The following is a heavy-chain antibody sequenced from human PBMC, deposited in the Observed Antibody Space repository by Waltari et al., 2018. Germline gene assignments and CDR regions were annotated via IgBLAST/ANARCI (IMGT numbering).Heavy chain of an antibody. Sequence: EVQLVESGGGLIQPGGSLRLSCPASGFTVSSNYMSWVRQAPGKGLEWVSVIYSGGSTYYADSVKGRFTISRDNSKNTLYLQMNSLRAEDTAVYYCARVPPTHSSLLKSMDVWGQGTTVTVSS. V-gene: IGHV3-53*01. CDR1: GFTVSSNY. CDR3: ARVPPTHSSLLKSMDV. J-gene: IGHJ6*02. CDR2: IYSGGST. D-gene: IGHD6-19*01.